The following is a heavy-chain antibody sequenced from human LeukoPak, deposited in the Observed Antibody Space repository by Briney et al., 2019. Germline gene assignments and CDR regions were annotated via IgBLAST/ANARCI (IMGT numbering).Heavy chain of an antibody. Sequence: PGGSLRLSCAASGFTFSDYYMSWIRQAPGKGLEWVSYISSSGSTIYYADSVKGRFTISRDNAKNPLYLQMNSLRAEDTAVYYCARDRSLRLGELNWFDPWGQGTLVTVSS. CDR3: ARDRSLRLGELNWFDP. CDR1: GFTFSDYY. V-gene: IGHV3-11*04. D-gene: IGHD3-16*01. J-gene: IGHJ5*02. CDR2: ISSSGSTI.